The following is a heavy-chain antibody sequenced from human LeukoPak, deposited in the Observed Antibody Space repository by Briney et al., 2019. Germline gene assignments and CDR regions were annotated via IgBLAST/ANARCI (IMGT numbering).Heavy chain of an antibody. Sequence: GGSLRLSCAAFAFTFSDYSMNWVRQAPGKGLEWISYIDTSSSTMYYADSVMGRFTISRDNAKESLYLQMNSLRDEDTAVYYCAREDDSWGPNNLDLWGQGTMVTVSS. CDR3: AREDDSWGPNNLDL. CDR1: AFTFSDYS. V-gene: IGHV3-48*02. J-gene: IGHJ3*01. D-gene: IGHD7-27*01. CDR2: IDTSSSTM.